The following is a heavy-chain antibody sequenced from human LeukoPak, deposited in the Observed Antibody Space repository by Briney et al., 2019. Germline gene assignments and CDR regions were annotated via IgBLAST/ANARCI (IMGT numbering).Heavy chain of an antibody. Sequence: GGSLRLSCAASGFTFSSYAMSWVRHLPGKGLGWVSTISGSGANTHYADSVKGRFAITRDNSKNTLYLQMNSLRAEDTAVYYCATDTYDSSGYYLYYFNYWGQGTLVTVSS. J-gene: IGHJ4*02. D-gene: IGHD3-22*01. CDR3: ATDTYDSSGYYLYYFNY. CDR1: GFTFSSYA. CDR2: ISGSGANT. V-gene: IGHV3-23*01.